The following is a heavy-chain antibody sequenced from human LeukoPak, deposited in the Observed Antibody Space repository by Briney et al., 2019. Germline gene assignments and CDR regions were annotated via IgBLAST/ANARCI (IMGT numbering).Heavy chain of an antibody. D-gene: IGHD6-13*01. CDR1: GFSSTSLS. CDR3: AKDSRFSKYVSYYYGMDV. CDR2: ILGEGDNT. V-gene: IGHV3-23*01. Sequence: GGSMTPSWVLYGFSSTSLSIKWDRPAAGEWLEWVSAILGEGDNTYYGNSMKRPFTISRDNIKNTVFLQMHSLRVDDTAVYYCAKDSRFSKYVSYYYGMDVWGQGTTVTVSS. J-gene: IGHJ6*02.